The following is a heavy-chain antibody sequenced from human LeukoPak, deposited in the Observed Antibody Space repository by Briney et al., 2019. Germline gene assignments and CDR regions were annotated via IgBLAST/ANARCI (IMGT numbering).Heavy chain of an antibody. V-gene: IGHV3-30*18. Sequence: GGSLRLSCAASGSTFSTYAMHWVRQAPGKGLVWVAIISYDGGSTSYADSVKGRFTISRDNSKNTLYLQMSSLRTEDTAVYYCAKIEGSSSYYFDYWGQGTLVTVSS. CDR2: ISYDGGST. CDR1: GSTFSTYA. D-gene: IGHD6-6*01. J-gene: IGHJ4*02. CDR3: AKIEGSSSYYFDY.